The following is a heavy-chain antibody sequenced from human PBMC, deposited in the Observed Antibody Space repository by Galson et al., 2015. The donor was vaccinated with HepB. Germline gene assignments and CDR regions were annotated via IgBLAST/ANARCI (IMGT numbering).Heavy chain of an antibody. CDR1: GFTVSSNY. J-gene: IGHJ4*02. V-gene: IGHV3-66*02. Sequence: SLRLSCAASGFTVSSNYMSWVRQAPGKGLEWVSVIYSGGSTYYADSVKGRFTISRDNSKNTLYLQMNSLRAEDTAVYYCAREGRWLQLVLGPYYFDYWGQGTLVTVSS. CDR3: AREGRWLQLVLGPYYFDY. CDR2: IYSGGST. D-gene: IGHD6-13*01.